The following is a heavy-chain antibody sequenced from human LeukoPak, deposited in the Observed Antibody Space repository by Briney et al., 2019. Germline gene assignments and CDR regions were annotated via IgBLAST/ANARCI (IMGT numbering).Heavy chain of an antibody. V-gene: IGHV3-23*01. J-gene: IGHJ4*02. Sequence: GGSLRLSCAASGFTFNSCAMTWVRQAPGKGLEWVSLISGSGGSTYYADSVKGRFTISRDNSKNTLYLQMNSLRADDTAVYYCATRSGYFDYWGQGALVTVSS. CDR1: GFTFNSCA. CDR2: ISGSGGST. CDR3: ATRSGYFDY. D-gene: IGHD3-10*01.